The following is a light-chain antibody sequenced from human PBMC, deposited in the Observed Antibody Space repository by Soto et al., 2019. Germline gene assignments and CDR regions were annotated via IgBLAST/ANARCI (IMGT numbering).Light chain of an antibody. Sequence: EIVLTQSPATLSLSPGERATLSCRASQSVRSYLAWYQQKPGQAPRLLIFDASDRAPGIPARFSGSGFGTDFTLTISRLEPEDFAVYYCQQRSHWPGTFGQGTKMEIK. J-gene: IGKJ2*01. CDR3: QQRSHWPGT. CDR2: DAS. V-gene: IGKV3-11*01. CDR1: QSVRSY.